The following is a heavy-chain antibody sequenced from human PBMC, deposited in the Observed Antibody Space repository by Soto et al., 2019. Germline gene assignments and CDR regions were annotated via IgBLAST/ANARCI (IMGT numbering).Heavy chain of an antibody. D-gene: IGHD5-18*01. CDR1: GGTFSSYT. J-gene: IGHJ4*02. CDR3: ARDKNRDGYSYGLASY. V-gene: IGHV1-69*04. CDR2: IIPILGIA. Sequence: ASVKVSCKASGGTFSSYTISWVRQAPGQGLEWVGRIIPILGIANYAQKFQGRVTITADKSTSTAYMELSSLRSEDTAVYYCARDKNRDGYSYGLASYWGQGTLVTVSS.